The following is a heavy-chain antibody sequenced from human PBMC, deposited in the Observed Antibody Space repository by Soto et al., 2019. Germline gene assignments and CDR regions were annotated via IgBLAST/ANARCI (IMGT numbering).Heavy chain of an antibody. CDR2: ISYDGSNK. Sequence: QVQLVESGGGVVQPGRSLRLSCAASGFTFSSYAMHWVRQAPGKGLEWVAVISYDGSNKYYADSVKGRFTISRDNSKNTLYLQINSLRAEDTAVYYCARDPGWGYCSGGSCYRGGWFDPWGQGTLVTVSS. J-gene: IGHJ5*02. D-gene: IGHD2-15*01. CDR3: ARDPGWGYCSGGSCYRGGWFDP. V-gene: IGHV3-30-3*01. CDR1: GFTFSSYA.